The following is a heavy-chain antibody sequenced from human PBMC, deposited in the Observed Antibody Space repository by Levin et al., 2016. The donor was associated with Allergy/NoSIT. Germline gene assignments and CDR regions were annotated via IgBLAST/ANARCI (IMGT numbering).Heavy chain of an antibody. CDR2: IYHSGSS. J-gene: IGHJ4*02. V-gene: IGHV4-4*02. CDR1: DDSISSNNW. CDR3: ARGSPIFPLDS. Sequence: SETLSLTCAISDDSISSNNWWSWVRQPPGKGLEWIGEIYHSGSSNYNPSLKSRVTISVDKSKNQFSLNLSSVTAADTAMYYCARGSPIFPLDSWGQGTLVTVSS. D-gene: IGHD3-3*01.